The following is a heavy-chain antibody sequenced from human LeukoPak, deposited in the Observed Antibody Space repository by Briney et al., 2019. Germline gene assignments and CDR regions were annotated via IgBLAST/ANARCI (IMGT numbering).Heavy chain of an antibody. J-gene: IGHJ4*02. V-gene: IGHV4-4*02. D-gene: IGHD2-2*01. CDR1: GGSISSNNW. CDR2: IYHSGST. Sequence: SETLSLTCAVSGGSISSNNWWSWVRQPPGKGLEFIGEIYHSGSTNYNPSLRSRVTMSVDKSKNQFSLKLNSVTAADTAVYYCARADIVVVPAASDYWGQGTLVTVSS. CDR3: ARADIVVVPAASDY.